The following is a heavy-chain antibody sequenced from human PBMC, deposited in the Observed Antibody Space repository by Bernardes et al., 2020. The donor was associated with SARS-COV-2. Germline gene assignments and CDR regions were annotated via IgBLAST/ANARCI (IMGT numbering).Heavy chain of an antibody. V-gene: IGHV4-59*01. Sequence: SEPLSLTCTGSGRSISSYYWSWIRQPQGKGLEWIGSIYYSGSTNYNPSLKSRVTISVDTSKNQCSLKLTSVTASATAVYYCARGREGWLGELSSSDYWSQGTLVTVSS. CDR1: GRSISSYY. CDR2: IYYSGST. J-gene: IGHJ4*02. CDR3: ARGREGWLGELSSSDY. D-gene: IGHD3-10*01.